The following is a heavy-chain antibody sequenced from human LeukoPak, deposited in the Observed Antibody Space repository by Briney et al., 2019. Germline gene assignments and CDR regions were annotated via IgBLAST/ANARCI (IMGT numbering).Heavy chain of an antibody. D-gene: IGHD1-26*01. Sequence: SETLSLTCTVSGGSISSYYWSWIRQPAGKGLEWIGRIHSSGSTNYNPSLESRVTMSLDASKNQFSLRLTSVTAADSAVYFCARNLGSNWFDPWGQGTLVTVSS. CDR1: GGSISSYY. CDR2: IHSSGST. V-gene: IGHV4-4*07. CDR3: ARNLGSNWFDP. J-gene: IGHJ5*02.